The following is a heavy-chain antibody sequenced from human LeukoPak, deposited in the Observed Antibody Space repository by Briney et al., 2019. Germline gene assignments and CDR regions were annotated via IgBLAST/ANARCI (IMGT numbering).Heavy chain of an antibody. CDR1: GGSFSGYY. Sequence: PSETLSLTCAVYGGSFSGYYWSWIRQPPGKGLEWIGEINHSGSTNYNPSLKSRVTISADTSKNQFSLKLSSVTAADTAVYYCARSIAAAGNFDYWGQGTLVTVSS. V-gene: IGHV4-34*01. J-gene: IGHJ4*02. D-gene: IGHD6-13*01. CDR2: INHSGST. CDR3: ARSIAAAGNFDY.